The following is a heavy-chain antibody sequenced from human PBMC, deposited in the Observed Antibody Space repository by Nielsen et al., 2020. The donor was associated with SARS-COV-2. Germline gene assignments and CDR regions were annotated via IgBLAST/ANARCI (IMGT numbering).Heavy chain of an antibody. CDR1: GSSFRNYW. CDR2: IYPGDSDT. V-gene: IGHV5-51*01. CDR3: ARSSSFDGMDV. J-gene: IGHJ6*02. D-gene: IGHD6-13*01. Sequence: GESLKISCKGFGSSFRNYWIGWVRQTPGKGLEWMGIIYPGDSDTRYSPSFQGQVTISADKSISTAYLQWSSLKASDTAMYYCARSSSFDGMDVWGQGTTVTVSS.